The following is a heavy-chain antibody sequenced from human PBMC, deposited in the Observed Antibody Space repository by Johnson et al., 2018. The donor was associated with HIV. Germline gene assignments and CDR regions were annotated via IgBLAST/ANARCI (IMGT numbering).Heavy chain of an antibody. CDR3: AKGRMGASGSYNV. V-gene: IGHV3-7*02. Sequence: VQLVESGGGLVQPGGSLRLSCAASGFTFRSYWMSWVRQAPGTGLEWVANINLDGSEKNYVDSVKGRFTIYRDNAKNSLYLQMHSLRVEDPALYYCAKGRMGASGSYNVWGQGTMVTVSS. CDR2: INLDGSEK. J-gene: IGHJ3*01. CDR1: GFTFRSYW. D-gene: IGHD1-26*01.